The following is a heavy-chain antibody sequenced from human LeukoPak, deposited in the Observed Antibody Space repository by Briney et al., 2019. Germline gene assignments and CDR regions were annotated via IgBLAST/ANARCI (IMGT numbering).Heavy chain of an antibody. CDR3: ARETSPWGGRGRFSNWFDP. CDR2: IIPILGIA. D-gene: IGHD3-16*01. Sequence: ASVKVSCKASGGTFSSYAISWVRQAPGQGLEWMGRIIPILGIANYAQKFQGRVTITADKSTSTAYMELSSLGSEDTAVYYCARETSPWGGRGRFSNWFDPWGQGTLVTVSS. CDR1: GGTFSSYA. J-gene: IGHJ5*02. V-gene: IGHV1-69*04.